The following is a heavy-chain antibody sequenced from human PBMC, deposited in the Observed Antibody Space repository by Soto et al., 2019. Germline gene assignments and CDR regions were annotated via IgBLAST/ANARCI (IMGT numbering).Heavy chain of an antibody. Sequence: PGESLKISCQGFGYSFTSFWIGWVRQMPGKGLEWMGIINPVDSDTRYSPSFQGQVTISADKSISTAYLQWSSLKASDTAMYYCAIRSTSSGWYVLDVWGQGTTVTVSS. D-gene: IGHD6-19*01. CDR1: GYSFTSFW. V-gene: IGHV5-51*01. CDR3: AIRSTSSGWYVLDV. J-gene: IGHJ6*02. CDR2: INPVDSDT.